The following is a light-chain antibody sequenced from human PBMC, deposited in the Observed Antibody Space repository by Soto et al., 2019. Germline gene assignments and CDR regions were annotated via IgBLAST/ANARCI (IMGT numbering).Light chain of an antibody. V-gene: IGKV1-39*01. J-gene: IGKJ1*01. Sequence: DIQMTQSPSSLSASVGDRVTITCRASQSISSYLNWYQQKPGKAPKLLIYAASSLQSGVPSRFSGSGSETDFTLTISSLQPEDFETYYCQQSYSTPPTLGQGTKVDIK. CDR1: QSISSY. CDR2: AAS. CDR3: QQSYSTPPT.